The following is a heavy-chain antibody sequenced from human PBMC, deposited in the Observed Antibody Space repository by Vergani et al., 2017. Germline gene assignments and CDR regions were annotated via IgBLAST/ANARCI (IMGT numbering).Heavy chain of an antibody. J-gene: IGHJ5*02. V-gene: IGHV4-59*01. CDR2: LYYSGST. D-gene: IGHD2-2*01. CDR1: GGSISSYY. Sequence: QVQLQESGPGLVKPSETLSLTCTVSGGSISSYYWSWIRQPPGKGLEWIGYLYYSGSTNYNPSLKSRVTISVDTSKNQFSLKLSSVTAADTAVYYCARDGPLGYCSSTSCAIGFDPWGQGTLVTVSS. CDR3: ARDGPLGYCSSTSCAIGFDP.